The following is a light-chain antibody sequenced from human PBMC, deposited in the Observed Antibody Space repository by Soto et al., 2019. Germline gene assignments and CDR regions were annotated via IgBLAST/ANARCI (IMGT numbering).Light chain of an antibody. CDR3: CSYASSSYYV. J-gene: IGLJ1*01. V-gene: IGLV2-23*01. CDR2: EGT. Sequence: QSVLTQPASVSGSPGQSITISCSGTTSDVGGYNLVSWYQQHTAKAPKLLIYEGTQRPSGVSSRFSGSKSGNTASLTISGLQAEDEADYYCCSYASSSYYVFGTGTKSPS. CDR1: TSDVGGYNL.